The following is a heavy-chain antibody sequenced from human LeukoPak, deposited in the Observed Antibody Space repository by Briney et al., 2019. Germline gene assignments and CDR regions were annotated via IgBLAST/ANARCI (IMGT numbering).Heavy chain of an antibody. V-gene: IGHV1-18*01. CDR1: GYTFTSYG. Sequence: ASVKVSCKASGYTFTSYGISWVRQAPGQGLEWMGWISAYNGNTNYAQKLQGRVTMTTDTSTSTAYMELRSLRPDDTAVYYCARGDRQQLVDPPDYWGQGTLVTVSS. CDR2: ISAYNGNT. D-gene: IGHD6-13*01. J-gene: IGHJ4*02. CDR3: ARGDRQQLVDPPDY.